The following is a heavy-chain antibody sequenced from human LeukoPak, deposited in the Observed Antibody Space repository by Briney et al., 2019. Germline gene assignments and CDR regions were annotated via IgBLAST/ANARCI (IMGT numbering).Heavy chain of an antibody. CDR3: AKGPLDYIHGTHYFDY. CDR1: GFTFRTYG. Sequence: GGSLRLSCAASGFTFRTYGMHGVRQAPGKGLEGGAVISHDGSNKYYADSVKGRFTISRDNSKNTLYLQMNILRSEDTAVYYCAKGPLDYIHGTHYFDYWGQGTLVTVSS. J-gene: IGHJ4*02. D-gene: IGHD4-11*01. CDR2: ISHDGSNK. V-gene: IGHV3-30*18.